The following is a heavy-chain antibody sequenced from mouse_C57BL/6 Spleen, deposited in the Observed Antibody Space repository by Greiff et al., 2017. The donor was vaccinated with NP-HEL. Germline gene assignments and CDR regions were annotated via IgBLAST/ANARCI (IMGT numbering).Heavy chain of an antibody. CDR1: GFTFSSYA. CDR2: ISDGGSYT. Sequence: EVKVVESGGGLVKPGGSLKLSCAASGFTFSSYAMSWVRQTPEKRLEWVATISDGGSYTYYPDNVKGRFTISRDNAKNNLYLQMSHLKSEDTAMYYCARDRVVITTVVAYDYWGQGTTLTVSS. V-gene: IGHV5-4*01. D-gene: IGHD1-1*01. CDR3: ARDRVVITTVVAYDY. J-gene: IGHJ2*01.